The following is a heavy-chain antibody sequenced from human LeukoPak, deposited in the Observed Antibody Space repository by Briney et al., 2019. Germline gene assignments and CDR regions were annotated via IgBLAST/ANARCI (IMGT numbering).Heavy chain of an antibody. V-gene: IGHV3-53*01. Sequence: PGGSLRLSCAASGFTVSSNYMSWVRQAPGKGLERVSVIYSGGSTYYADSVKGRFTISRDNSKNTLYLQMNSLRAEDTAVYYCARDAGHQLSRRYYYAMDVWGQGTTVTVSS. CDR3: ARDAGHQLSRRYYYAMDV. D-gene: IGHD1-1*01. J-gene: IGHJ6*02. CDR1: GFTVSSNY. CDR2: IYSGGST.